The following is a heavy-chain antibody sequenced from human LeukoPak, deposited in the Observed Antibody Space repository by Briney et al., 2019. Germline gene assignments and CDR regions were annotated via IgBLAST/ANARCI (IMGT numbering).Heavy chain of an antibody. D-gene: IGHD2-21*02. Sequence: SETVSLTCAVYGGSFSGCYWSWIRQPPGKGLEWIGEINHSGSTNYNPSVKSRVTISVDTSKNQFSLKLSSVTAADTAVYYCARRLCGGDCYSTFSYWGQGTLVTVSS. CDR2: INHSGST. V-gene: IGHV4-34*01. CDR1: GGSFSGCY. J-gene: IGHJ4*02. CDR3: ARRLCGGDCYSTFSY.